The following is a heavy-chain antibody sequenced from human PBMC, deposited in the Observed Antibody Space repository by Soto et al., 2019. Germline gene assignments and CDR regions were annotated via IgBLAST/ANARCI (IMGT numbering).Heavy chain of an antibody. CDR1: GFIFINYG. CDR3: ARGTLGYYYGMDV. CDR2: IWYDGSNK. D-gene: IGHD1-7*01. J-gene: IGHJ6*02. V-gene: IGHV3-33*01. Sequence: GGSLRLSCAASGFIFINYGMHWGRQAPGKGLEWVAVIWYDGSNKYYADSVKGRFTISRDNSKNTLYLQMNSLRGEDTAVYYCARGTLGYYYGMDVCGQGTMVTVSS.